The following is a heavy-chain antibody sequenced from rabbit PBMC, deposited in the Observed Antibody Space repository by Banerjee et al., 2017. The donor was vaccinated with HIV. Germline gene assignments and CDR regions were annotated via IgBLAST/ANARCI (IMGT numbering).Heavy chain of an antibody. V-gene: IGHV1S40*01. CDR3: ARDLSGVIGWNFGL. J-gene: IGHJ3*01. CDR2: IYAGSSGST. CDR1: GFSFSSYYY. Sequence: QSLEESGGDLVKPGASLTLTCTASGFSFSSYYYMCWVRQAPGKGLEWIGCIYAGSSGSTSSASWAKGRFTISKTSSTTVTLQMTSLTAADTATYFCARDLSGVIGWNFGLWGQGTLVTVS. D-gene: IGHD1-1*01.